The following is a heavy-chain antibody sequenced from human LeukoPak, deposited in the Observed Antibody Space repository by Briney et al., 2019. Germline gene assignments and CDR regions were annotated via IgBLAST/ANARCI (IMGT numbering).Heavy chain of an antibody. CDR1: GFTFSSYW. CDR3: ARCKGGSSSWYHGAFDI. D-gene: IGHD6-13*01. J-gene: IGHJ3*02. CDR2: IKQDGSEK. V-gene: IGHV3-7*01. Sequence: GGSLRLPCAASGFTFSSYWMSWVRQAPGKGLEWVANIKQDGSEKYYVDSVKGRFTISRDNAKNSLYLQMNSLRAEDTAVYYCARCKGGSSSWYHGAFDIWGQGTMVTVSS.